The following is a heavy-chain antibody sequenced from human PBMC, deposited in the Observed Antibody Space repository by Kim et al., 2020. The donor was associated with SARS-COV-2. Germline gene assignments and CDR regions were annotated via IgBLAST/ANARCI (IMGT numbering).Heavy chain of an antibody. Sequence: GESLKISCKGSGYSFTSYWISWVRQMPGKGLEWMGRIDPSDSYTNYSPSFQGHVTISADKSISTAYLQWSSLKASDTAMYYCAMGMVRGVEPKVNYYYGMDVWGQGTTVTVSS. CDR2: IDPSDSYT. CDR3: AMGMVRGVEPKVNYYYGMDV. J-gene: IGHJ6*02. CDR1: GYSFTSYW. V-gene: IGHV5-10-1*01. D-gene: IGHD3-10*01.